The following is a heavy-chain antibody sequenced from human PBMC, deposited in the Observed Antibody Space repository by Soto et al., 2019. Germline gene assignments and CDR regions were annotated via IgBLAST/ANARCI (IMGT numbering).Heavy chain of an antibody. CDR2: ISYDGSNK. D-gene: IGHD6-19*01. CDR1: GFTFSSYA. Sequence: QVQLVESGGGVVQPGRSLRLSCAASGFTFSSYAMHWVRQAPGKGLEWVAVISYDGSNKYYADSVKGRFTISRDNSKNTLYLQMNSLRAEDTAVYYCAGLPGIAVAGGGDEFDYWGQGTLVTVSS. J-gene: IGHJ4*02. CDR3: AGLPGIAVAGGGDEFDY. V-gene: IGHV3-30-3*01.